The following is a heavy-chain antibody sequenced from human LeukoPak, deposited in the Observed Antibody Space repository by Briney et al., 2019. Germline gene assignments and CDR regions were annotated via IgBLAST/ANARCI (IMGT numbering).Heavy chain of an antibody. J-gene: IGHJ4*02. V-gene: IGHV4-59*08. CDR2: IYYTGKI. Sequence: SETLSLTCAVSGGSINSHYWGWIRQPPGKGLQWIGDIYYTGKINYNPSLKSRVTITLDTSKDHLSLNLTSVLAADTAIYYCVRRDTGWNYFDYWGQGILVIVSS. D-gene: IGHD6-19*01. CDR3: VRRDTGWNYFDY. CDR1: GGSINSHY.